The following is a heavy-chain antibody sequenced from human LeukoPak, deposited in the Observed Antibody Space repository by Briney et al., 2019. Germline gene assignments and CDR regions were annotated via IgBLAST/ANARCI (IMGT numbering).Heavy chain of an antibody. Sequence: GGSLRLSRVASGFTVSSNYMSWVRQAAGTGLEWVSILHSGGNRYYADSVKGRFTISSDNSKSTLSLQMNSPRAEDTAVYYCVSHSDTLTSYSFDYWGQGTLVTVSS. CDR3: VSHSDTLTSYSFDY. V-gene: IGHV3-53*01. J-gene: IGHJ4*02. D-gene: IGHD3-9*01. CDR2: LHSGGNR. CDR1: GFTVSSNY.